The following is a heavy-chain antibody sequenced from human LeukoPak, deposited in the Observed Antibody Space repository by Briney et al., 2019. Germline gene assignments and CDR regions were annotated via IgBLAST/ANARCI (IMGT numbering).Heavy chain of an antibody. CDR1: GFSLSTSGMR. J-gene: IGHJ5*02. CDR2: IDWDDDK. Sequence: SGPTLVKPTQTLTLTCTFSGFSLSTSGMRVSWIRQPPGKALEWLARIDWDDDKFYSTSLKTRLTISKDTSKNQVVHTMTNMDPVDTATYYCARIRNSGSYYWFDPWGQGTLVTVSS. V-gene: IGHV2-70*04. CDR3: ARIRNSGSYYWFDP. D-gene: IGHD1-26*01.